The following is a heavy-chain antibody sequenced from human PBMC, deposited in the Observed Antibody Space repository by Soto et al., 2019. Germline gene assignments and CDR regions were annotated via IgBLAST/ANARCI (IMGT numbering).Heavy chain of an antibody. CDR2: IYYSGST. Sequence: QVQLQESGPGLVKPSQTLSLTCSVSGGSISSGGNYWNWIRQHPGKGLEWIGYIYYSGSTYYNPSLKSPLTISVDTSKNQFSLKLSSVTAADTAVYYCARDPSIADFYGMDVWGQGTTVTVSS. CDR3: ARDPSIADFYGMDV. D-gene: IGHD6-13*01. V-gene: IGHV4-31*01. CDR1: GGSISSGGNY. J-gene: IGHJ6*02.